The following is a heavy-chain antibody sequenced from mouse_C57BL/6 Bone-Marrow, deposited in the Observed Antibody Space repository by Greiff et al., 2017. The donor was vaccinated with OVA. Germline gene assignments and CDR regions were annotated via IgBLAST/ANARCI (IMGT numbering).Heavy chain of an antibody. CDR3: ARITTVVGAY. D-gene: IGHD1-1*01. J-gene: IGHJ3*01. CDR2: INPNSGST. Sequence: QVQLQQPGAELVKPGASVKLSCKASGYTFTSYWMHWVKQRPGQGLEWIGMINPNSGSTNYNEKFKSKATLTVDKSSSTAYMQLSSLTSEDSAVYYCARITTVVGAYWGQGTLVTVSA. V-gene: IGHV1-64*01. CDR1: GYTFTSYW.